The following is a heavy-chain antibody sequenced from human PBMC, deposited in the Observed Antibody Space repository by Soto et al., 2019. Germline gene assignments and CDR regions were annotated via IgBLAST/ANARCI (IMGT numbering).Heavy chain of an antibody. CDR1: GGSVSSGSYY. V-gene: IGHV4-61*01. Sequence: QVQLQESGPGLVKPSETLSLTCTVSGGSVSSGSYYWSWIRQPPGKGMEWIGYIYYSGSTNYNPSLESRVTISVDTSKNQFSLKLSSVTAADTAVYYCARGGGSSWYRGYYFDYWGQGTLVTVSS. CDR2: IYYSGST. D-gene: IGHD6-13*01. CDR3: ARGGGSSWYRGYYFDY. J-gene: IGHJ4*02.